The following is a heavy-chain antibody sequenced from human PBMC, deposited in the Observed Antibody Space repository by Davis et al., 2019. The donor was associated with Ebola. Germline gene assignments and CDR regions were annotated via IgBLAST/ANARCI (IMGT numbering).Heavy chain of an antibody. Sequence: PGGSLRLSCVVSGFSFANSWMTWVRQAPGKGLEWVAVISYDGSNKYYADSVKGRFTISRDNSKNTLYLQMNSLRAEDTGVFYCARDGYYYDSSGYFPHLWGQGTLVTVSS. V-gene: IGHV3-30-3*01. CDR2: ISYDGSNK. J-gene: IGHJ5*02. CDR3: ARDGYYYDSSGYFPHL. D-gene: IGHD3-22*01. CDR1: GFSFANSW.